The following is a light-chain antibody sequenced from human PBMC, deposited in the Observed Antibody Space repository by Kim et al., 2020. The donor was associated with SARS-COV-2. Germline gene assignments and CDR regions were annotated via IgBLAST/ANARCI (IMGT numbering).Light chain of an antibody. CDR2: EVS. V-gene: IGLV2-8*01. J-gene: IGLJ2*01. CDR1: SSDVGGYNY. Sequence: QSVTISCPVTSSDVGGYNYVSWYQQHPGKAPKLMIYEVSKRPSGVPDRFSGSKSGNTASLTVSGLQAEDEADYYCSSYAGSNNFVVFGGGTQLTVL. CDR3: SSYAGSNNFVV.